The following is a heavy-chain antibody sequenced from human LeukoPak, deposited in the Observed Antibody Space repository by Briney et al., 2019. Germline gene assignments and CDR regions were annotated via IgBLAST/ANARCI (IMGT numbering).Heavy chain of an antibody. CDR3: ARDLAFFALSP. D-gene: IGHD3/OR15-3a*01. CDR2: IDYDGRKT. V-gene: IGHV3-30*12. Sequence: GSLRLSCAASGFIFSNYGTHWVRQAPGKGLEWVTGIDYDGRKTYYADSVKGRFTISRDDSKNTLYLQMNSLRSEDTAVYYCARDLAFFALSPGGQGTLVTVSS. J-gene: IGHJ4*02. CDR1: GFIFSNYG.